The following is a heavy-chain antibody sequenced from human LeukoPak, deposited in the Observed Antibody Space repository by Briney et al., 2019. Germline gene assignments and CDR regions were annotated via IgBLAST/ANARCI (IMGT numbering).Heavy chain of an antibody. V-gene: IGHV5-51*01. CDR2: IYPGDSDT. J-gene: IGHJ5*02. Sequence: GESLKISCKDSGHSFTSYWIGWVRQMPGKGLEWMGIIYPGDSDTRYSPSFQGQVTISADKSMSTAYLQWSSLKASDTAMYYCARISRQYDSSGYYYGWFDPWGQGTLVTVSS. CDR1: GHSFTSYW. CDR3: ARISRQYDSSGYYYGWFDP. D-gene: IGHD3-22*01.